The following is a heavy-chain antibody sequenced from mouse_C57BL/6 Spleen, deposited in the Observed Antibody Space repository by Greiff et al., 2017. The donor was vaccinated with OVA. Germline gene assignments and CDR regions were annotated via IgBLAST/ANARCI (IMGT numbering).Heavy chain of an antibody. CDR1: GYTFTSYW. J-gene: IGHJ2*01. V-gene: IGHV1-59*01. CDR2: IDPSDSHT. CDR3: AREGYNY. D-gene: IGHD2-2*01. Sequence: QVQLQQSGAELVRPGTSVKLSCKASGYTFTSYWMHWVKQRPGQGLEWIGVIDPSDSHTNSNQKFKGKATLTVDTSSSTAYMQLSSLTSADTAVDYCAREGYNYWGQGTTLTVSS.